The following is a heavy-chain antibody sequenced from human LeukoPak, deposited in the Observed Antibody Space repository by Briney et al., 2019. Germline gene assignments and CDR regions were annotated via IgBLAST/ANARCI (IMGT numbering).Heavy chain of an antibody. D-gene: IGHD3-3*01. Sequence: PGGSLRLSCAASGFTFSSYGMHWVRQAPGKGLEWVAFIRYDGSNKYYADSVKGRFTISRDNSKNTLYLQMNSLRAEDTAVYYCAKEAGVSYDFWSGYSHDAFDIWGQGTMVTVSS. CDR1: GFTFSSYG. V-gene: IGHV3-30*02. CDR2: IRYDGSNK. J-gene: IGHJ3*02. CDR3: AKEAGVSYDFWSGYSHDAFDI.